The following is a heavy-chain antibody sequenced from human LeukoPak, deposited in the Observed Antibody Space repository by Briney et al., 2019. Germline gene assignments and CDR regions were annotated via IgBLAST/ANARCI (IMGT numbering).Heavy chain of an antibody. CDR1: GFTFDDYG. V-gene: IGHV3-20*01. CDR3: ARDRGRLPSWNDAFDI. J-gene: IGHJ3*02. CDR2: INWNGGST. D-gene: IGHD1-1*01. Sequence: PGGSLRLSCAASGFTFDDYGMSWVRQAPGKGLEWVSGINWNGGSTGYADSVKGRFTISRDNAKNSLYLQMNSLRAEDTALYHCARDRGRLPSWNDAFDIWGQGTMVTVSS.